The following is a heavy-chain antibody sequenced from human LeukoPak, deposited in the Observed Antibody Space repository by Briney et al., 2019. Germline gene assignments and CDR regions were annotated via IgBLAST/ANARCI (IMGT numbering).Heavy chain of an antibody. CDR2: IYHSGST. CDR3: ARYGSGSLDY. Sequence: SETLSLTCAVSGGSISSGGYSWSWIRQPPGKGLEWIGYIYHSGSTYYNPSLKSRVTISVDRSKNQFSLKLSSVTAADTAVYYCARYGSGSLDYWGRGTLVTVSS. V-gene: IGHV4-30-2*01. D-gene: IGHD3-10*01. CDR1: GGSISSGGYS. J-gene: IGHJ4*02.